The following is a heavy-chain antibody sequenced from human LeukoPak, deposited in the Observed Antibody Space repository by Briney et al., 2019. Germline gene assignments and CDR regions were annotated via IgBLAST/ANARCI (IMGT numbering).Heavy chain of an antibody. D-gene: IGHD6-19*01. CDR3: ARDGGQQWLVHGDWFDP. CDR1: GYTFTGYY. J-gene: IGHJ5*02. CDR2: ISAYNGNT. Sequence: ASVKVSCKASGYTFTGYYMHWVRQAPGQGLEWMGWISAYNGNTNYAQKLQGRVTMTTDTSTSTAYMELRSLRSDDTAVYYCARDGGQQWLVHGDWFDPWGQGTLVTVSS. V-gene: IGHV1-18*04.